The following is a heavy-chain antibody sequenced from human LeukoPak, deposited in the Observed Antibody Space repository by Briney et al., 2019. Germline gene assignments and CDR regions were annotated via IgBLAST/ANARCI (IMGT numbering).Heavy chain of an antibody. CDR3: AKVLSSDYFDY. V-gene: IGHV3-23*01. CDR1: GFTFSSYA. D-gene: IGHD6-6*01. Sequence: GGSLRLSCAASGFTFSSYAMSWVRQAPGKGLEWVSAISGSGGSTYYADSVKGRFTISRDNSKNTLYLQMNCLGAEDTAVYYCAKVLSSDYFDYWGQGTLVTVSS. J-gene: IGHJ4*02. CDR2: ISGSGGST.